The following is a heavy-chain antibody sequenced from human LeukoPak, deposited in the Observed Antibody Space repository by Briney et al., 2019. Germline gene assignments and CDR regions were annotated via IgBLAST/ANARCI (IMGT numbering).Heavy chain of an antibody. Sequence: ASVKVSCKASGYTFTSYAMHWVRQAPGQRLEWMGWINAGNGNTKYSQKFQGRVTITRDTSASTAYMELSSLRSEDTAVYYCARVQQWLPNDAFDIWGQGTTVTVSS. CDR1: GYTFTSYA. CDR2: INAGNGNT. V-gene: IGHV1-3*01. D-gene: IGHD6-19*01. J-gene: IGHJ3*02. CDR3: ARVQQWLPNDAFDI.